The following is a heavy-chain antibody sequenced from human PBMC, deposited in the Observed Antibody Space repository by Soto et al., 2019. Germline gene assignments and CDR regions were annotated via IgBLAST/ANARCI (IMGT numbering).Heavy chain of an antibody. CDR2: VHHSGST. Sequence: SETLSLTCAVSGGSISSGGYSWSWIRQPPGKGLEWIGEVHHSGSTNYNPSLKSRVTISVDKSKNQFSLKLSSVTAADTAMYYCARRDYYDSTGYYTYWGQGALVTVSS. J-gene: IGHJ4*02. D-gene: IGHD3-22*01. CDR1: GGSISSGGYS. CDR3: ARRDYYDSTGYYTY. V-gene: IGHV4-30-2*01.